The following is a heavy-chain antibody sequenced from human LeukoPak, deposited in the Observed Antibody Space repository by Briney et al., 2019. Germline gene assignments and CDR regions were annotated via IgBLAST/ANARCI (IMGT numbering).Heavy chain of an antibody. CDR1: GFTFNDYW. Sequence: PGGSLRLSCAASGFTFNDYWMNWVRQAPGKGLEWVSVIYSGGSTYYADSVKGRFTISRDNSKNTLYLQMNSLRAEDTAVYYCARDPIYDAFDIWGQGTMVTVSS. CDR3: ARDPIYDAFDI. V-gene: IGHV3-53*01. CDR2: IYSGGST. J-gene: IGHJ3*02.